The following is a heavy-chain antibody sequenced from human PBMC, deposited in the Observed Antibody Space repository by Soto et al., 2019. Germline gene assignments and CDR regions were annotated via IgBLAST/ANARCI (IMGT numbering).Heavy chain of an antibody. Sequence: GGSLRLSCSASGFTFSSYAMHWVRQAPGKGLEWVSAISGSGGSTYYADSVKGRFTISRDNSKNTPYLQMNSLRAEDTAVYYCAKTGTTSFLGWFDPWGQGTLVTVSS. CDR2: ISGSGGST. V-gene: IGHV3-23*01. CDR1: GFTFSSYA. D-gene: IGHD1-1*01. J-gene: IGHJ5*02. CDR3: AKTGTTSFLGWFDP.